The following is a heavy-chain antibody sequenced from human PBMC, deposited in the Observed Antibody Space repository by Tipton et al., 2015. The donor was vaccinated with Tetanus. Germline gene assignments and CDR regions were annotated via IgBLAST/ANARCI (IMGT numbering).Heavy chain of an antibody. Sequence: TLSLTCTISGGSISSYYWSWIRQPAGKGLEWIGRIYSSGSTHYNPSLKSRVTMSLDTSKTQFSLRLSSVTAADTAVYSCARGVWFGPGPKYYFDYWGQGTLVTVSS. J-gene: IGHJ4*02. D-gene: IGHD3-10*01. V-gene: IGHV4-4*07. CDR3: ARGVWFGPGPKYYFDY. CDR1: GGSISSYY. CDR2: IYSSGST.